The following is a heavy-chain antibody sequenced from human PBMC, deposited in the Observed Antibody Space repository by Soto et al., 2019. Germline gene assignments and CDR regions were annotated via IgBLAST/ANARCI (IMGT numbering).Heavy chain of an antibody. J-gene: IGHJ4*02. CDR3: AKMVRGIH. Sequence: EVQLLESGGGLVQPGGSLRLSCAASGFTFSSYAMSWVRQAPGKGLEWVSAISGSGGSTYYADSVKGRFTISRDDSKNTLYLQMTSPRAEATAVYYCAKMVRGIHWGQGTLVTVSS. CDR1: GFTFSSYA. CDR2: ISGSGGST. V-gene: IGHV3-23*01. D-gene: IGHD3-10*01.